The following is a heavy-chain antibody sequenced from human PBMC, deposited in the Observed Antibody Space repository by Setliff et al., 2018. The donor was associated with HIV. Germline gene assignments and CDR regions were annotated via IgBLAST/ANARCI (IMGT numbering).Heavy chain of an antibody. Sequence: GASVKVSCKVSGGTFRKYVMNWIRQAPGQGLEWVGGIVPIFGTTKYAQKFQGRVTITADESTSTVYMALSSLTSEDTAVYYCERDFEGMSTLDGFEDWGQGTLVTVSS. J-gene: IGHJ5*01. CDR3: ERDFEGMSTLDGFED. V-gene: IGHV1-69*13. CDR1: GGTFRKYV. CDR2: IVPIFGTT. D-gene: IGHD3-9*01.